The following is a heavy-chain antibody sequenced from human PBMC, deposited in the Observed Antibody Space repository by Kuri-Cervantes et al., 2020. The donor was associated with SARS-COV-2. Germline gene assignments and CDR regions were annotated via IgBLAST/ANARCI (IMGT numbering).Heavy chain of an antibody. J-gene: IGHJ5*02. CDR3: ASITGTTEWFDT. Sequence: SVKVSCKASGGTFSSYAISWVRQAPGQGLEWMGRIIPIFGTANYAQKFRGRVTITADESTSTAYMELSSLRSEDTAVYYCASITGTTEWFDTWGQGTLVTVSS. V-gene: IGHV1-69*13. D-gene: IGHD1-20*01. CDR2: IIPIFGTA. CDR1: GGTFSSYA.